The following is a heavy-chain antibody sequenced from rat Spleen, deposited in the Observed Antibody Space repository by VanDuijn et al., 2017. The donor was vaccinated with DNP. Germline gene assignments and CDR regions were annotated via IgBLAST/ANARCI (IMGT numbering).Heavy chain of an antibody. J-gene: IGHJ2*01. V-gene: IGHV5-25*01. CDR1: GFTFSDYY. CDR3: ANFNSYDGTF. Sequence: EVQLVESGGGLVQPGRSLKLSCVASGFTFSDYYMAWVRQAPGQGLEWVASITTDGGDTYYPDSVKGRFTISRDNADNTVYLQMNSLRSEDTATYYCANFNSYDGTFWGQGVMVTVSS. D-gene: IGHD1-12*02. CDR2: ITTDGGDT.